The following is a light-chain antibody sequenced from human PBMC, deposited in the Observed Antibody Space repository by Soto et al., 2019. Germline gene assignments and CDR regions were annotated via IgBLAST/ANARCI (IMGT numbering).Light chain of an antibody. V-gene: IGLV2-23*01. Sequence: QSSLTQPASVSASPGQSITISCSGTSSDVGTYNLVSWYQQYPGKAPKLMISEGSERPSGVSNRFSGSKSGNTASLTISGLQAEDEAEYYCCSYARGNSWVFGGGTQLTVL. CDR1: SSDVGTYNL. CDR2: EGS. CDR3: CSYARGNSWV. J-gene: IGLJ3*02.